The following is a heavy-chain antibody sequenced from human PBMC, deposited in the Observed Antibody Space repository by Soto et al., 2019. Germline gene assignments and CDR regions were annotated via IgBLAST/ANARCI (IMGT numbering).Heavy chain of an antibody. CDR3: ARGGWVWSSFYYFDY. V-gene: IGHV1-2*04. J-gene: IGHJ4*02. CDR1: GYTFTGYW. Sequence: GASVKVSCKASGYTFTGYWMHWVRQAPGHGLEWMGWINPNSGGTNYAQKFQGWVTMTRDTSISTAYMELSRLRSDDTAVYYCARGGWVWSSFYYFDYWGQGTLVTVSS. CDR2: INPNSGGT. D-gene: IGHD2-21*01.